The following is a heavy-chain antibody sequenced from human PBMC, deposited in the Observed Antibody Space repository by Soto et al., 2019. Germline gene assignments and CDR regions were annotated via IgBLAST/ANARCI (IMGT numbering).Heavy chain of an antibody. CDR3: ARDGTRKTFYDY. J-gene: IGHJ4*02. Sequence: ASVKVSCKASGYTFTSYAMHWVRQAPGQRLEWMGWINAGNGNTKYSQKFQGRVTITRDTSASTAYMELSSLRSENTAVYYCARDGTRKTFYDYWGQGPLVTVSS. CDR1: GYTFTSYA. D-gene: IGHD1-26*01. CDR2: INAGNGNT. V-gene: IGHV1-3*01.